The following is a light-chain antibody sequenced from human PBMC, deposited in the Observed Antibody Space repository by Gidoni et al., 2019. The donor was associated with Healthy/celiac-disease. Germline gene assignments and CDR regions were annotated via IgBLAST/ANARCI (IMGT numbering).Light chain of an antibody. Sequence: VLTQSPGTLSLSRGERATLSCRASQSVSSSYLAWYQQNPGQAPRLLISGASSRATGIPYRFSGSGSGTDFTLTISRLEPEDVAVYYCQQYGSSPTFGQXTKLEIK. V-gene: IGKV3-20*01. CDR2: GAS. J-gene: IGKJ2*01. CDR3: QQYGSSPT. CDR1: QSVSSSY.